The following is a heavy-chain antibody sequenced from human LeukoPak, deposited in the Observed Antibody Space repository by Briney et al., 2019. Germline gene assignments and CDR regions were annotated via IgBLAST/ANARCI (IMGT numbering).Heavy chain of an antibody. Sequence: PGGSLRLSCAASGFTFSNYGMLWVRQAPGKGLEWVSFIRSDGSNKYYADSVKGRFTISRDNSKNTLYLQMNSLGVEDTAVYYCAKDRTELGDFVDYWGREPWSASPQ. J-gene: IGHJ4*02. V-gene: IGHV3-30*02. CDR2: IRSDGSNK. CDR3: AKDRTELGDFVDY. CDR1: GFTFSNYG. D-gene: IGHD2-21*02.